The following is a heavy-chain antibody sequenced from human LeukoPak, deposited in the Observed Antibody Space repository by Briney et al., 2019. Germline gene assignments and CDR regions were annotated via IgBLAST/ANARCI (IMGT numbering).Heavy chain of an antibody. J-gene: IGHJ4*02. V-gene: IGHV3-11*04. D-gene: IGHD1-7*01. CDR3: SRDRENWNSRQDF. CDR1: GFIFSDFY. Sequence: GGSLRLACTTSGFIFSDFYMAWIRQAPGKGLEPISYISAGGNSVYYADSVKGRFTMSRDNAKNALYLEMNTLRVEDTAVYFCSRDRENWNSRQDFWGQGTRVAVSP. CDR2: ISAGGNSV.